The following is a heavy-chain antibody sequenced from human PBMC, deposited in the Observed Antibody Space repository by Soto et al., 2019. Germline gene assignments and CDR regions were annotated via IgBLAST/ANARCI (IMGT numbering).Heavy chain of an antibody. D-gene: IGHD3-16*02. CDR1: GFTFSSYS. V-gene: IGHV3-48*01. J-gene: IGHJ4*02. Sequence: GGSLRLSCAASGFTFSSYSMNWVRQAPGKGLEWVSYISSSSSTIYYADSVKGRFTISRDNAKNSLYLQMNSLRAEDTAVYYCAREGSTYGFSLPFDYWGQGTLVTVSS. CDR3: AREGSTYGFSLPFDY. CDR2: ISSSSSTI.